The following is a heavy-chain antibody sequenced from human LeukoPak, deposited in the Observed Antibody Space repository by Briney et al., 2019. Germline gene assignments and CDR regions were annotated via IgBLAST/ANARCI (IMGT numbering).Heavy chain of an antibody. V-gene: IGHV7-4-1*02. CDR2: ISVDTGNP. Sequence: ASVKVSCTPSGYTFTGHAINWVRQIPRQGFEWMGWISVDTGNPTYAQAFAGRFVFSLDTSVGTANLQISSLKPEDTAVYYCARDGYEYCSSTRCLDYWGQGTLVTVSS. J-gene: IGHJ4*02. CDR1: GYTFTGHA. D-gene: IGHD2-2*01. CDR3: ARDGYEYCSSTRCLDY.